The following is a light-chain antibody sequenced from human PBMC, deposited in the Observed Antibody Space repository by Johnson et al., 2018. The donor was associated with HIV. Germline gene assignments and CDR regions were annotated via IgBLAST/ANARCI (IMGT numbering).Light chain of an antibody. Sequence: QSVLTQPPSVSAAPGQKVTISCSGSSSNICTNYVSWYQQLPGTAPKLLIYDDNKRPSRIPDRFSGSKSGTSATLGLPGLRTGDEADCYCGSWDSSLSAYVFRSGTKVTV. CDR2: DDN. CDR3: GSWDSSLSAYV. CDR1: SSNICTNY. J-gene: IGLJ1*01. V-gene: IGLV1-51*01.